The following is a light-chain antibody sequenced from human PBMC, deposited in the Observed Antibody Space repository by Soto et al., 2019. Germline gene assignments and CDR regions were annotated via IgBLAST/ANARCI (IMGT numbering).Light chain of an antibody. J-gene: IGKJ5*01. CDR3: QQYDNRPPVT. CDR2: DAS. Sequence: NHSTHSPSFLAASVGGRVTITCQASQDISNYLNWYQQKPGKAPKLLIYDASNMETGIPSRFSGSGSGTDFTFTISSLQPEDIATYYCQQYDNRPPVTFGQGTRLEIK. CDR1: QDISNY. V-gene: IGKV1-33*01.